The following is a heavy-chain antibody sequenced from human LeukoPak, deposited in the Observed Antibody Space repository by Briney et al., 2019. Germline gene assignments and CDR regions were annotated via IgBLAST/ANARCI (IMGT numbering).Heavy chain of an antibody. Sequence: GGSLRLSCAASGFTFSTYWMSWVRQAPGKGLEWVANIRQDGSVKYYVDSVKGRFTISRDNAKNTVWLQMNSLRPEDTAVYYCARGLRGPDYWGQGTLVTVSS. V-gene: IGHV3-7*01. CDR1: GFTFSTYW. J-gene: IGHJ4*02. CDR3: ARGLRGPDY. D-gene: IGHD4-17*01. CDR2: IRQDGSVK.